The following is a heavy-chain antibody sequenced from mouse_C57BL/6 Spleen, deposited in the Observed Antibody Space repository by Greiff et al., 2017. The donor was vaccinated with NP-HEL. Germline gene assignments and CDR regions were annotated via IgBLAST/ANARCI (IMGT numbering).Heavy chain of an antibody. CDR3: ARGPYGSSFYYAMDY. V-gene: IGHV2-2*01. D-gene: IGHD1-1*01. Sequence: VQVVESGPGLVQPSQSLSITCTVSGFSLTSYGVHWVRQSPGKGLEWLGVIWSGGSTDYNAAFISRLSISKDNSKSQVFFKMNSLQADDTAIYYCARGPYGSSFYYAMDYWGQGTSVTVSS. CDR1: GFSLTSYG. J-gene: IGHJ4*01. CDR2: IWSGGST.